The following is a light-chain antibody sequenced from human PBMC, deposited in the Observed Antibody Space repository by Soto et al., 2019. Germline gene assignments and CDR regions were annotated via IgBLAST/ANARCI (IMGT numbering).Light chain of an antibody. Sequence: IVMTQSPGTLSVSPGERVTLSCRASRTVSSSLAWYQQRPGQAPRLLIFGASTRATGIPARFSGSGSGTDFTLTISSLQSEDFAVYFCHQYNDWPQTFGQGTKVEIK. J-gene: IGKJ1*01. V-gene: IGKV3-15*01. CDR2: GAS. CDR3: HQYNDWPQT. CDR1: RTVSSS.